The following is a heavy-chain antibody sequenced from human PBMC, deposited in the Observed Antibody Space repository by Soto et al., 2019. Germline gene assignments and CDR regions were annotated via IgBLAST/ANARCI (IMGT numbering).Heavy chain of an antibody. CDR2: INTANGNT. D-gene: IGHD2-8*02. J-gene: IGHJ4*02. CDR1: GYTFSTYS. CDR3: ARDSTTTWWGSWS. V-gene: IGHV1-3*04. Sequence: GASVKVSCKTSGYTFSTYSMHWVRQAPGQRPEWMGWINTANGNTKYSHEFQGRVTITTDTSASTAYMDLTSLRSNDTAVYYRARDSTTTWWGSWSWGQGTLVTVSS.